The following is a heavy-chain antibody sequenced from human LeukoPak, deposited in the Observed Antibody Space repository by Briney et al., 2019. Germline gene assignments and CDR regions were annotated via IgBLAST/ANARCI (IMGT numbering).Heavy chain of an antibody. CDR2: INEDGSTT. D-gene: IGHD1-26*01. Sequence: GGSLRLSCAASGFTFSSYWMHWVRQAPGKGLVWVSRINEDGSTTNYADSVKGRFTISRDNAKNTLYLQMNSLRVEDTAVYRCVRDLGGRSGHWGQGTLVTVSS. J-gene: IGHJ4*02. CDR1: GFTFSSYW. CDR3: VRDLGGRSGH. V-gene: IGHV3-74*01.